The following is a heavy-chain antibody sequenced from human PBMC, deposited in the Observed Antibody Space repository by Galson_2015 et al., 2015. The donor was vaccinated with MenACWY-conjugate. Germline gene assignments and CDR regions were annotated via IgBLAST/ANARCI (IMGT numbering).Heavy chain of an antibody. CDR1: GFTFSSYA. CDR2: ISYDGSNK. D-gene: IGHD6-19*01. J-gene: IGHJ4*02. V-gene: IGHV3-30*04. CDR3: ARVIAVEGLFDY. Sequence: SLRLSCAASGFTFSSYAMHWVRQAPGKGLEWVAVISYDGSNKYYADSVKGRFTISRDNSKNTLYLQMNSLRAEGTAVYYCARVIAVEGLFDYWGQGTLVTVSS.